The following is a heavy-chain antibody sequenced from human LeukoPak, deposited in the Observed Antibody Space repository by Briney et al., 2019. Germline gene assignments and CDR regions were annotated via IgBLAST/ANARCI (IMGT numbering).Heavy chain of an antibody. CDR2: IIPIFGTA. J-gene: IGHJ4*02. V-gene: IGHV1-69*05. Sequence: ASVKVSCEASGGTFSSYAISWVRQAPGQGLEWMGGIIPIFGTANYAQKFQGRVTITTDESTSTAYMELSSLRSEDTAVYYCASNEVGDDYYGSGSYYSRFDYWGQGTLVTVSS. D-gene: IGHD3-10*01. CDR3: ASNEVGDDYYGSGSYYSRFDY. CDR1: GGTFSSYA.